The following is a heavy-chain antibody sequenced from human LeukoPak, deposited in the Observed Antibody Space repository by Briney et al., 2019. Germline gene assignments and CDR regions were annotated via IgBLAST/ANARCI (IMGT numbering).Heavy chain of an antibody. J-gene: IGHJ4*02. V-gene: IGHV3-53*01. CDR3: ARAPGYCSGGSCYPPPLDY. CDR2: IYSGGST. CDR1: GFTFSGYG. Sequence: GGSLRLSCAASGFTFSGYGMSWVRQAPGKGLEWVSVIYSGGSTYYADSVKGRFTISRDNSKNTLYLQMNSLRAEDTAVYYCARAPGYCSGGSCYPPPLDYWGQGTLVTVSS. D-gene: IGHD2-15*01.